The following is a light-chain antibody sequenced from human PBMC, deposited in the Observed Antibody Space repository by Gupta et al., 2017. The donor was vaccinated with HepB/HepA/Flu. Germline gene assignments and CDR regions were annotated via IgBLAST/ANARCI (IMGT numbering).Light chain of an antibody. Sequence: AIQLTQSPSSLSASVRDRVTITCRASQGISSALAWYQQKPGKAPKLLIYDASSLESGVPSRFSGSGSGTDFTLTISSLQPEDFATYYCQQFNNYQTFGQGTRLEIK. CDR1: QGISSA. CDR2: DAS. CDR3: QQFNNYQT. J-gene: IGKJ5*01. V-gene: IGKV1D-13*01.